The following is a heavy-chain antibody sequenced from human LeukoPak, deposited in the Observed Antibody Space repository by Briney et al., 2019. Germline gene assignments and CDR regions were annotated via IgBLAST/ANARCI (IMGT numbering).Heavy chain of an antibody. CDR3: ARDGSTGNWFDP. CDR2: ISYDGSNK. V-gene: IGHV3-30-3*01. J-gene: IGHJ5*02. Sequence: GGSLRLSCAASGFTFSSYAMHWVRQAPGKGLEWVAVISYDGSNKYYADSVKGRFTISRDNSKNTLYLQMNSLRAEDTAVYYCARDGSTGNWFDPWGQGTLVTVSS. CDR1: GFTFSSYA. D-gene: IGHD1-14*01.